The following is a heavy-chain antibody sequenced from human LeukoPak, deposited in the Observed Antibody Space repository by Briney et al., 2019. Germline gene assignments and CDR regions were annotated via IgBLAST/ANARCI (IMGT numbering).Heavy chain of an antibody. J-gene: IGHJ4*02. D-gene: IGHD3-16*02. V-gene: IGHV3-23*01. CDR3: ASREYYDYVWGSYRSDY. CDR1: GFTFSSYA. Sequence: GGSLRFSCAASGFTFSSYAMSWVRQAPGKGLEWVSAISGSGGSTYYADSVKGRFTISRDNSRNTLYLQMNSLRAEDTAVYYCASREYYDYVWGSYRSDYWGQGTLVTVSS. CDR2: ISGSGGST.